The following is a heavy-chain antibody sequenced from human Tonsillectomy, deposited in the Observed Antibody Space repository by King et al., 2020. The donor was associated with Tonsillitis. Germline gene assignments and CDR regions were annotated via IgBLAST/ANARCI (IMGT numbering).Heavy chain of an antibody. CDR2: IRIKDYGVTT. Sequence: VQLVESGGGLVQPGRSLRLSCTRSGFNFAEDAMKWFRQAPGKGLEWVGFIRIKDYGVTTEYSAPMKGRFTISRDDSKSIAYLQMNSLKTEDTAVYYCTATYYYGSGSGYYFDYWGQGTLVTVSS. CDR1: GFNFAEDA. CDR3: TATYYYGSGSGYYFDY. V-gene: IGHV3-49*03. D-gene: IGHD3-10*01. J-gene: IGHJ4*02.